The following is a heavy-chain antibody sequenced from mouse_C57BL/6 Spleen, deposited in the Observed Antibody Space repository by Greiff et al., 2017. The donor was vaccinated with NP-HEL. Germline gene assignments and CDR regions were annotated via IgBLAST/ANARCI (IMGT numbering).Heavy chain of an antibody. CDR1: GYTFTSYW. CDR2: IHPNSGST. J-gene: IGHJ1*03. Sequence: VQLQQPGAELVKPGASVKLSCKASGYTFTSYWMHWVKQRPGQGLEWIGMIHPNSGSTNYNEKFKSKATLTVDKSSSTAYMQLSSLTSEDSAVYYCARERGSSHWYFDVWGTGTTVTVSS. D-gene: IGHD1-1*01. V-gene: IGHV1-64*01. CDR3: ARERGSSHWYFDV.